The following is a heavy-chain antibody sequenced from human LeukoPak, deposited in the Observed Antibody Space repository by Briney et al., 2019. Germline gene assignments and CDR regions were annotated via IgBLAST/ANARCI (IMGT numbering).Heavy chain of an antibody. J-gene: IGHJ4*02. V-gene: IGHV3-23*01. CDR1: GFSFHIYV. CDR2: MSDSGDHT. Sequence: GGSVRLSCAASGFSFHIYVMSWLRQAPGKGLEWVASMSDSGDHTDYADSVKGRFSISRDNSKSTLYLQMNSLRAEDTAVYYCAKEIVVVPAPMSYFDYWGQGTLVTVSS. D-gene: IGHD2-2*01. CDR3: AKEIVVVPAPMSYFDY.